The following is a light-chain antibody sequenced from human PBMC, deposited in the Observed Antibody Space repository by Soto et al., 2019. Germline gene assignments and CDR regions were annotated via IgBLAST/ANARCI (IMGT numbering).Light chain of an antibody. CDR3: QQHSNWPRT. Sequence: GLTQSPGTVSLSPGERATLSCRASQSVSNNYLAWYQQKPGQAPRLLIYGASSRATGIPDRFSGSGSGTDFTLTISGLQSEDFAVYYCQQHSNWPRTFGQGTKVDIK. V-gene: IGKV3-20*01. CDR1: QSVSNNY. J-gene: IGKJ1*01. CDR2: GAS.